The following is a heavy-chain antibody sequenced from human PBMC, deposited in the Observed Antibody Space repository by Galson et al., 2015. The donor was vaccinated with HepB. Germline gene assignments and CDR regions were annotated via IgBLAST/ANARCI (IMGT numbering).Heavy chain of an antibody. D-gene: IGHD1-14*01. CDR3: TTDPTGADNDY. V-gene: IGHV3-15*01. J-gene: IGHJ4*02. Sequence: SLRLSCAASGFTFSNAWMSWVRQAPGKGLEWVGRIKSKTDGGTTDYAAPVKGRFTISRDDSKNTLYLQMNSLKTEDTAVYYCTTDPTGADNDYWGQGTLVTVSS. CDR1: GFTFSNAW. CDR2: IKSKTDGGTT.